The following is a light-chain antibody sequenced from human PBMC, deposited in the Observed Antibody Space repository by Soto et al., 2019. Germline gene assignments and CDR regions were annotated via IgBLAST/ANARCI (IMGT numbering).Light chain of an antibody. CDR1: SSDVGGYNY. J-gene: IGLJ2*01. V-gene: IGLV2-8*01. CDR3: SSYGGSNNLI. CDR2: DVS. Sequence: QSVLTQPPSASGSLGQSVTISCTGTSSDVGGYNYVSWYQQHPGKAPKLMIYDVSKRPSGVPDRFSGSKSGNTASLTVSGLQAEDEADYYCSSYGGSNNLIFGGGTQLTVL.